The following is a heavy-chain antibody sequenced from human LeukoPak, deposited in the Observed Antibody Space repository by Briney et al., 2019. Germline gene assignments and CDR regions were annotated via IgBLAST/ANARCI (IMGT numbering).Heavy chain of an antibody. Sequence: PGGSLRLSCAASGFTFSSYSMNWVRQAPGKGLEWVSSISSSSSYIYYADSMKGRFTISRDNAKNSLYLQMNSLRAEDTAVYYCARDWGNYYDSSGYPDYWGQGTLVTVSS. CDR1: GFTFSSYS. CDR3: ARDWGNYYDSSGYPDY. V-gene: IGHV3-21*01. CDR2: ISSSSSYI. D-gene: IGHD3-22*01. J-gene: IGHJ4*02.